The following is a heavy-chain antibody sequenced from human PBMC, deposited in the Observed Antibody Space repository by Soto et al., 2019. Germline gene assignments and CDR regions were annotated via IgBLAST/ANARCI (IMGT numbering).Heavy chain of an antibody. CDR1: GGSISSYY. CDR3: ARDRWFGESYYYGMDV. J-gene: IGHJ6*02. Sequence: SETLSLTCTVSGGSISSYYWSWIRQPPGKGLEWIGYIYYSGSTNYNPSLKSRVTISVDTSKNQFSLKLSSVTAADTAVYYCARDRWFGESYYYGMDVWGQGTTVTVSS. V-gene: IGHV4-59*01. CDR2: IYYSGST. D-gene: IGHD3-10*01.